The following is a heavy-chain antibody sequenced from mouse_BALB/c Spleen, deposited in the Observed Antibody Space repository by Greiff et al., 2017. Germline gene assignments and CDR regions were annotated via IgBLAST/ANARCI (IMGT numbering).Heavy chain of an antibody. CDR1: GFSLSTSGMG. V-gene: IGHV8-12*01. Sequence: QATLKVSGPGILQPSQTLSLTCSFSGFSLSTSGMGVSWIRQPSGKGLEWLAHIYWDDDKRYNPSLKSRLTISKDTSSNQVFLKITSVDTADTATYYCARVYGSSYYYAMDYWGQGTSVTVSS. CDR2: IYWDDDK. CDR3: ARVYGSSYYYAMDY. D-gene: IGHD1-1*01. J-gene: IGHJ4*01.